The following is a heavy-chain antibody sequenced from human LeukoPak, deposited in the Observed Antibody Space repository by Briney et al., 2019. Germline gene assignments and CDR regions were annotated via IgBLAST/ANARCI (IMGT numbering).Heavy chain of an antibody. Sequence: SETLSLTCNVSVDYITTTNYYWAWIRQPPGKGLEWIASVFYSGTTYYNPSLKSRVLISMDTSTKQISLRLTSVTATDTAIYYCARRSRLDNHETTGYHDSWGQGTLVTVSS. V-gene: IGHV4-39*01. CDR2: VFYSGTT. J-gene: IGHJ4*02. CDR3: ARRSRLDNHETTGYHDS. CDR1: VDYITTTNYY. D-gene: IGHD3-9*01.